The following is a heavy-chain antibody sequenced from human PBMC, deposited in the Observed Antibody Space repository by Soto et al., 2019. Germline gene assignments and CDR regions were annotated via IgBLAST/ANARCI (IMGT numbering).Heavy chain of an antibody. Sequence: ASVKVSCKASGFTFTSSAVQWVRQARGQRLEWIGWIVVGSGNTNYAQKFQERVTITRDMSTSTAYMELSSLRSEDTAVYYCAAPDSIAARPSGMDVWGQGTTVTVSS. CDR3: AAPDSIAARPSGMDV. CDR1: GFTFTSSA. J-gene: IGHJ6*02. V-gene: IGHV1-58*01. D-gene: IGHD6-6*01. CDR2: IVVGSGNT.